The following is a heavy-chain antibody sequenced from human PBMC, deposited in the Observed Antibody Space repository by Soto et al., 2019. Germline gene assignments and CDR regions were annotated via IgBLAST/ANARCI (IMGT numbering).Heavy chain of an antibody. D-gene: IGHD3-10*01. CDR1: GYTFTGYY. Sequence: ASVKVSCKASGYTFTGYYMHWVRQAPGQGLEWMGWINPNSGGTNYAQKFQGRVTMTRDTSISTAYMELSRLRSDDPAVYYRARAVTIVRGVIYWFDPWGQGTRDTVS. CDR2: INPNSGGT. V-gene: IGHV1-2*02. CDR3: ARAVTIVRGVIYWFDP. J-gene: IGHJ5*02.